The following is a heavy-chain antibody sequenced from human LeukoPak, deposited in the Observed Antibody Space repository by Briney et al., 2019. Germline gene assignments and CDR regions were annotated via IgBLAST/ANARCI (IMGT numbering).Heavy chain of an antibody. CDR2: INWNSGGT. V-gene: IGHV3-20*04. CDR1: GFTFDDYG. D-gene: IGHD1-20*01. J-gene: IGHJ4*02. Sequence: PGGSLRLSCAASGFTFDDYGMSWGRHAPGKGLEWVAGINWNSGGTGYADSVKGRFTISRDNAKNSLYMQKNRLRCEETALYYVARWASALTGTTGGGYFDYWGQGTLVTVSS. CDR3: ARWASALTGTTGGGYFDY.